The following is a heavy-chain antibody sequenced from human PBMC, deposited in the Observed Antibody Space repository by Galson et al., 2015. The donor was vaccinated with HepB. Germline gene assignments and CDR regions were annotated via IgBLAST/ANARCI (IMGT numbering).Heavy chain of an antibody. CDR1: GFTFRSYG. J-gene: IGHJ4*02. CDR2: IRYDGSNK. Sequence: SLRLSCAASGFTFRSYGMHWVRQAPGKGLEWVAFIRYDGSNKYYADSVKGRFTISRDNSKNTLYLQMNSLRAEDTAVYYCAKAKYSSSWYFDYWGQGTLVTVSS. V-gene: IGHV3-30*02. CDR3: AKAKYSSSWYFDY. D-gene: IGHD6-13*01.